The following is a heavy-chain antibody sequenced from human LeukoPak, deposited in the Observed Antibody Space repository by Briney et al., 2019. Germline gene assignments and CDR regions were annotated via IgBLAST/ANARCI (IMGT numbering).Heavy chain of an antibody. CDR2: IYSRGST. V-gene: IGHV4-39*07. Sequence: SETLSLTCIVSGGSISSSNYYWGWIRQSPGKGLEWIGSIYSRGSTYYNPSLKSRVTISVDTSKNQFSLKLSSVTAADTAVYYCARDRGDYVSSPYWYFDLWGRGTLVTVSS. CDR1: GGSISSSNYY. J-gene: IGHJ2*01. D-gene: IGHD4-17*01. CDR3: ARDRGDYVSSPYWYFDL.